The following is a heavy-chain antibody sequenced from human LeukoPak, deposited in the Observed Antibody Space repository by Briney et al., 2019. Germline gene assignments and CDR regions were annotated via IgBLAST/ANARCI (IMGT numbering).Heavy chain of an antibody. D-gene: IGHD3-16*01. Sequence: GGSLRLSCAASGFTFSSYAMSWVRQAPGKGLEWVSAISGSGGSTYYADSVKGRFTISRDNSKNTLYLQMSNLKTEDTAVYYVVWEYIRSFNSWGQGTLVTVSS. CDR1: GFTFSSYA. V-gene: IGHV3-23*01. CDR3: VWEYIRSFNS. J-gene: IGHJ4*02. CDR2: ISGSGGST.